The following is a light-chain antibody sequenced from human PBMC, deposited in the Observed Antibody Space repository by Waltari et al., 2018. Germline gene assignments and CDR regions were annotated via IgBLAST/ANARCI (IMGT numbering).Light chain of an antibody. V-gene: IGLV2-11*01. J-gene: IGLJ1*01. CDR2: DVD. Sequence: QSALTQPRSVSGSPGQSVTVSCTGTSSDVGAYNYVSWYQQHPGKAPKLMIYDVDKRPSGVPDRFSGSKSGNTASLIISGLQAEDEADYYCCSYAGVYTYVFGDGTKVTVL. CDR1: SSDVGAYNY. CDR3: CSYAGVYTYV.